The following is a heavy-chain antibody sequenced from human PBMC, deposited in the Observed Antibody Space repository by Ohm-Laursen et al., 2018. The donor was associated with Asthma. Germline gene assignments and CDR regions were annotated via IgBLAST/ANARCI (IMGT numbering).Heavy chain of an antibody. D-gene: IGHD4-17*01. CDR3: AKDPYGDYVGAFDI. CDR1: GFTFDDYA. J-gene: IGHJ3*02. V-gene: IGHV3-9*01. Sequence: SLRLSCAASGFTFDDYAMHWVRQAPGKGLEWVSGISWNSGSIGYADSVKGRFTISRDNAKDSLYLQMNSLRAEGTALYYCAKDPYGDYVGAFDIWGQGTMVTVSS. CDR2: ISWNSGSI.